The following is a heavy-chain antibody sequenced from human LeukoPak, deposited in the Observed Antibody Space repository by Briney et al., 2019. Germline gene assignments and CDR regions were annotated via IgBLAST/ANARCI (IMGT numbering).Heavy chain of an antibody. CDR3: TRAGLLVIRPFDY. D-gene: IGHD3-9*01. J-gene: IGHJ4*02. CDR1: GFTFGDYA. V-gene: IGHV3-49*04. Sequence: PGRSLRLSCTASGFTFGDYAMSWVRQAPGKGLEWVGFIRSKAYGGTTEYAASVKGRFTISRDDSKSIAYLQMNSLKTEDTAVYYCTRAGLLVIRPFDYWGQGTLVTVSS. CDR2: IRSKAYGGTT.